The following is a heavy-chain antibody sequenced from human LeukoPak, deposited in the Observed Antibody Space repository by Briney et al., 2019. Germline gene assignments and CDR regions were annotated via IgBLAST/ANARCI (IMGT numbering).Heavy chain of an antibody. CDR2: INVSGDRI. CDR3: ARGSYGGNLFDY. D-gene: IGHD4-23*01. J-gene: IGHJ4*02. Sequence: PGGSLRLSCAASGFTFSSYSMNWVRQAPGKGLEWVCDINVSGDRIGYVDSVKGRFTISRDNAKNSLYLQMNSLRSEDTALYYCARGSYGGNLFDYWGQGTLVTVSS. CDR1: GFTFSSYS. V-gene: IGHV3-20*04.